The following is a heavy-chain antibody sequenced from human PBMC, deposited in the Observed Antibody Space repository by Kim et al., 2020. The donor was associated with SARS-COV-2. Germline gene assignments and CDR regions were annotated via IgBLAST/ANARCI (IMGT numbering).Heavy chain of an antibody. CDR2: ITSGSTI. D-gene: IGHD5-12*01. V-gene: IGHV3-48*03. Sequence: GGSLRLSCATSGFTFSSYDMNWVRQAPGKGLEWISYITSGSTIYYADSVKGRFTISRDNAKNSLYLQMSSLRAEDTAVYFCARAKRLYFDYWGQGTLVTV. CDR1: GFTFSSYD. J-gene: IGHJ4*02. CDR3: ARAKRLYFDY.